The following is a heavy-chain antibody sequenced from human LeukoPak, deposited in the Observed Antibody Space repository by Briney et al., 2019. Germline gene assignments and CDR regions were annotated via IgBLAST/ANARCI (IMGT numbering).Heavy chain of an antibody. CDR1: GGSFSGYY. CDR3: ARGVIWGSPDY. J-gene: IGHJ4*02. CDR2: INHSGST. Sequence: SETLSLTCAVYGGSFSGYYWSWIRQPPGKGLEWIGEINHSGSTNYNPSLKSQVTISVDTSKNQFSLKLSSVTAADTAVYYCARGVIWGSPDYWGQGTLVTVSS. V-gene: IGHV4-34*01. D-gene: IGHD3-16*01.